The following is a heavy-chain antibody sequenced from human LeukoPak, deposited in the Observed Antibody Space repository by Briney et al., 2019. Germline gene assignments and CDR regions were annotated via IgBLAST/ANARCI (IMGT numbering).Heavy chain of an antibody. Sequence: GGSLRLSCAASGFTFNSYAMHWVRQAPGKGLEWVATMTHDGSDKYYLDSVNGRFTISRDSAKNSIYLQMNSLRVEDTATYYCAKGDLEYWGLGTLVTVSS. CDR3: AKGDLEY. V-gene: IGHV3-7*01. CDR2: MTHDGSDK. J-gene: IGHJ4*02. CDR1: GFTFNSYA.